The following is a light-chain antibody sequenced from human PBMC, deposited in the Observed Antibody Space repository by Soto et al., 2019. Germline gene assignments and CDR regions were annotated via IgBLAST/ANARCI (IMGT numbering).Light chain of an antibody. CDR2: GAS. V-gene: IGKV3-20*01. Sequence: EIVLTQSPATLSLSPGERATLSCRASQSVRSYLAWYQQKPGQAPRLLIYGASSRATGIPDRFSGSGSGTDFTLTISRLEPEDFAVYYCQQCGSSLWTFGQGTKVDIK. CDR1: QSVRSY. J-gene: IGKJ1*01. CDR3: QQCGSSLWT.